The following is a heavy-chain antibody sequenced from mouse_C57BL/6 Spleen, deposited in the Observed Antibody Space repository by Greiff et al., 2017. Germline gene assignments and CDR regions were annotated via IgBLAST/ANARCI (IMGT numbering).Heavy chain of an antibody. D-gene: IGHD2-4*01. J-gene: IGHJ3*01. V-gene: IGHV1-54*01. CDR1: GYAFTNYL. Sequence: QVQLKESGAELVRPGTSVKVSCKASGYAFTNYLIEWVKQRPGQGLEWIGVINPGSGGTNYNEKFKGKATLTADKSSSTAYMQLSSLTSEDSAVYFCARHDYDDAYWGQGTLVTVSA. CDR3: ARHDYDDAY. CDR2: INPGSGGT.